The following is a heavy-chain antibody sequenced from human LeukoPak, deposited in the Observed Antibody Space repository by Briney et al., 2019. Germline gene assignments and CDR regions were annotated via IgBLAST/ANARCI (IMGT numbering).Heavy chain of an antibody. CDR1: GDSISIYY. Sequence: PSETLSLTCTVSGDSISIYYWSWIRQPPGKGREWIGYISYSRSTNYNPSLKSRVTFSVDTCKNQFSLKLSSVTAADTAVYYCARAWGGYYYVFDYWGQGTLVTVSS. V-gene: IGHV4-59*01. CDR3: ARAWGGYYYVFDY. J-gene: IGHJ4*02. CDR2: ISYSRST. D-gene: IGHD3-3*01.